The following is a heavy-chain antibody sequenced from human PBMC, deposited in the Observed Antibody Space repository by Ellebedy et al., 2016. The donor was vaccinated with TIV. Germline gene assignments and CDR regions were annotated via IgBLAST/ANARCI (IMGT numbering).Heavy chain of an antibody. J-gene: IGHJ4*02. Sequence: GESLKISCAASGFNFSDYFMSWVRQAPGKGLEWVSFISTLSGYTHYRDSVKGRFTIFRDNAKTSLYLQMGSLRAEDTAVYYCARAVRDGYNGAHFDYWGQGTLVSVSS. CDR3: ARAVRDGYNGAHFDY. V-gene: IGHV3-11*06. D-gene: IGHD5-24*01. CDR1: GFNFSDYF. CDR2: ISTLSGYT.